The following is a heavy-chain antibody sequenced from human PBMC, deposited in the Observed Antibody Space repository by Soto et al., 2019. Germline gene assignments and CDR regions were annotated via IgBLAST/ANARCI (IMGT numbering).Heavy chain of an antibody. J-gene: IGHJ4*02. D-gene: IGHD3-10*01. CDR3: ARSGFRDGVDY. CDR1: GGSVSSGSYY. CDR2: IYYSGST. V-gene: IGHV4-61*01. Sequence: QVQLQESGPGLVKPSETLSLTCTVSGGSVSSGSYYWSWIRQPPGKGLEWIGYIYYSGSTNYNPSLKGRVTISVDTSKNQFSLKLSSVTAADTAVYYCARSGFRDGVDYWGQGTLVTVSS.